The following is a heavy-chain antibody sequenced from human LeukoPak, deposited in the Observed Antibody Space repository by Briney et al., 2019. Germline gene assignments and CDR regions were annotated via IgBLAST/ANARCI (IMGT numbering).Heavy chain of an antibody. V-gene: IGHV3-21*01. CDR3: AHTVTPRYFQF. D-gene: IGHD4-17*01. CDR2: ISSSSSYI. Sequence: GGSLRLSCAASGFTVSNYSMTWVRQAQGKGLEWVSFISSSSSYIYYADSVKGRFTISRDNAKNSLYLQMNSLRTEDTALYYCAHTVTPRYFQFWGQGTLVTVSS. CDR1: GFTVSNYS. J-gene: IGHJ1*01.